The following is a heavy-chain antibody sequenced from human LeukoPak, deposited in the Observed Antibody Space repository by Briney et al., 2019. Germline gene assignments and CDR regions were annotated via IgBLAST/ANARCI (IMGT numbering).Heavy chain of an antibody. D-gene: IGHD2-2*01. CDR3: ALRTMPPYYLDY. V-gene: IGHV4-39*01. Sequence: PSETLSLTCTVSGGSITSSNYYWGWIRQPPGKGLEWIGSIYYSGGTYYNPSLTSRVTISVNTSKNQCSLKLSSVTAADTALYYCALRTMPPYYLDYWGQGTLVTVSS. J-gene: IGHJ4*02. CDR2: IYYSGGT. CDR1: GGSITSSNYY.